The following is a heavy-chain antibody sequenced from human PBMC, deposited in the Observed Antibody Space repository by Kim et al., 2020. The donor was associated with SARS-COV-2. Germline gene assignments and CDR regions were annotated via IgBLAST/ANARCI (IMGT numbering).Heavy chain of an antibody. CDR2: YN. V-gene: IGHV6-1*01. D-gene: IGHD6-13*01. CDR3: ARDSSRQLHI. J-gene: IGHJ3*02. Sequence: YNDYAVSVKSRIAINPDTSKNQFSLQLNSVTPEDTAVYYCARDSSRQLHIWGQGTMVTVSS.